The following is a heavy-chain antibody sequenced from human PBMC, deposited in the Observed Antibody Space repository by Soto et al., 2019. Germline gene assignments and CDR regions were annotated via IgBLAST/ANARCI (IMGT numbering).Heavy chain of an antibody. CDR3: ARDRGIFGVVIPYYYYGMDV. CDR2: INPNSGGT. CDR1: GYTFTGYY. Sequence: ASVKVSCKASGYTFTGYYMHWVRQAPGQGLERMGWINPNSGGTNYAQKFQGWVTMTRDTSISTAYMELSRLRSDDTAVYYCARDRGIFGVVIPYYYYGMDVWGQGTTVTVSS. D-gene: IGHD3-3*01. J-gene: IGHJ6*02. V-gene: IGHV1-2*04.